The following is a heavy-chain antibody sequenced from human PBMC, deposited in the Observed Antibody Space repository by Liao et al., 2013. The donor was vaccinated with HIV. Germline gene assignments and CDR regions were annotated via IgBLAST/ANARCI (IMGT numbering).Heavy chain of an antibody. V-gene: IGHV4-61*02. CDR1: GGSISSGSYY. J-gene: IGHJ3*02. CDR3: ARVKNVLRFLEWLPDAFDI. Sequence: QVQLQESGPGLVKPSQTLSLTCTVSGGSISSGSYYWSWIRQPAGKGLEWIGRIYTTGSTNYNPSLKSRVTISVDTSKNQFSLKLSSVTAADTAVYYCARVKNVLRFLEWLPDAFDIWGQGTMVTVSS. D-gene: IGHD3-3*01. CDR2: IYTTGST.